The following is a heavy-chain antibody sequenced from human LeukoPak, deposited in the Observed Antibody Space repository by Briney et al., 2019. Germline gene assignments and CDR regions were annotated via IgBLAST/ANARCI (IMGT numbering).Heavy chain of an antibody. V-gene: IGHV1-8*03. CDR3: ARIDYYDDAFDI. J-gene: IGHJ3*02. Sequence: ASVKVSCKASGYTFTSYGISWVRQATGQGLEWMGWMNPNSGNTGYAQKFQGRVTITRNTSISTAYMELSSLRSEDTAVYYCARIDYYDDAFDIWGQGTMVTVSS. D-gene: IGHD3-22*01. CDR2: MNPNSGNT. CDR1: GYTFTSYG.